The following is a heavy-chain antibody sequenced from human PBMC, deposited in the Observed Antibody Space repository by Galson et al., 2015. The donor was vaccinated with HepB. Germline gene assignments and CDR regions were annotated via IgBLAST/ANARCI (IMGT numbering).Heavy chain of an antibody. D-gene: IGHD1-1*01. CDR3: VRGRNSAFDV. J-gene: IGHJ3*01. CDR2: TDYRSKWNN. Sequence: CAISGDSVSSNDVAWNWIRQSPSRDLEWLGRTDYRSKWNNDYAASVKGRININADASKSQFSLLLTSVTPEDTAVYYCVRGRNSAFDVWGQGTVVTVT. V-gene: IGHV6-1*01. CDR1: GDSVSSNDVA.